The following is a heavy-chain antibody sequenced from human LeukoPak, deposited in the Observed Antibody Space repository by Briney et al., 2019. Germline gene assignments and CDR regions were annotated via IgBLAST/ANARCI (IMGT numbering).Heavy chain of an antibody. CDR2: ISAYNGNT. CDR1: GYTFTSYG. J-gene: IGHJ4*02. Sequence: ASVKVPCKASGYTFTSYGIRWVRQAPGQGLEWMGWISAYNGNTNYAQKLQGRVTMTTDTSTSTAYMELRSPRSDDTAVYYCARAYYDILTGQDYWGQGTLVTLPS. V-gene: IGHV1-18*01. D-gene: IGHD3-9*01. CDR3: ARAYYDILTGQDY.